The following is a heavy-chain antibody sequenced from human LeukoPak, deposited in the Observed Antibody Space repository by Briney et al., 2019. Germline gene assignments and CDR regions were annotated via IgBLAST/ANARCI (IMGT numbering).Heavy chain of an antibody. V-gene: IGHV4-59*11. CDR2: ITYIGGT. CDR1: ADSFSSHY. J-gene: IGHJ3*02. Sequence: SQTLSLTCAVSADSFSSHYWTWVRQPPGKGLEWIGYITYIGGTNYNPSLKSRVTISIDTSNIQICLKLSSVTAADTAVYYWGRDLVTVTIGSDIWGQGTMVSVSS. D-gene: IGHD4-17*01. CDR3: GRDLVTVTIGSDI.